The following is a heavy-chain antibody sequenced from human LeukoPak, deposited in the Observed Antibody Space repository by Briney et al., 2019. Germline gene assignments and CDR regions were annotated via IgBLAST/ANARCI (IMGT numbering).Heavy chain of an antibody. CDR1: GFTFSNYW. D-gene: IGHD1-26*01. CDR2: IKQDGSEI. Sequence: GGSLRLSCAASGFTFSNYWMSWVRQAPGKGLEWVANIKQDGSEIYYVDSVKGRFTISRDNAKNSLFLQMNSLRAEDTAVYYCARDKIVGATYFDYWGQGTLVTVSS. CDR3: ARDKIVGATYFDY. J-gene: IGHJ4*02. V-gene: IGHV3-7*01.